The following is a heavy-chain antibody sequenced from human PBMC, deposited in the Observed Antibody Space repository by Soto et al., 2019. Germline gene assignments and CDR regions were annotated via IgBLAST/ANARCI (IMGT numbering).Heavy chain of an antibody. CDR1: GYTFTSFY. CDR2: INPSGTTT. CDR3: AKPQIARHYYYGMAV. V-gene: IGHV1-46*01. Sequence: QVQLVQSGAEVKKPGASVKVSCKASGYTFTSFYMHWVRQAPGQGLEWMGIINPSGTTTDYAQNFQGRVTMPRDTSTSTASMELSSLTSEDTAVYYCAKPQIARHYYYGMAVWGQGPAVTVSS. J-gene: IGHJ6*02.